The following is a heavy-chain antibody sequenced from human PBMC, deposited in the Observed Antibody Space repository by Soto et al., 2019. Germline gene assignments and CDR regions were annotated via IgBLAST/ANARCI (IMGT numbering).Heavy chain of an antibody. Sequence: SCAASGFTFSDHFMDWVRQAPGKGLEWVGRIRSKAKSYTTQYAASVKGRFTISRDDSQKSLYLQMNSLGTGDTALYYCVXVNYYDSSGSSLDAFDIWGQGTMVTVSS. CDR1: GFTFSDHF. CDR2: IRSKAKSYTT. CDR3: VXVNYYDSSGSSLDAFDI. V-gene: IGHV3-72*01. D-gene: IGHD3-22*01. J-gene: IGHJ3*02.